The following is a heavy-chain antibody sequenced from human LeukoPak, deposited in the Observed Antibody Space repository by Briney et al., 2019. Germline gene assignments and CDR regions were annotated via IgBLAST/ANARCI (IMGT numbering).Heavy chain of an antibody. J-gene: IGHJ4*02. CDR3: AKGRYGDYTYFDY. V-gene: IGHV3-23*01. D-gene: IGHD4-17*01. CDR2: ISGSGGST. CDR1: GFTFSSYA. Sequence: PGGSLRLSCAASGFTFSSYAMSWVRQAPGKGLEGVSAISGSGGSTYYADSVKGRFTISRDNPKNTLYLQMNSLRAEDTAVYYCAKGRYGDYTYFDYWGQGTLVTVSS.